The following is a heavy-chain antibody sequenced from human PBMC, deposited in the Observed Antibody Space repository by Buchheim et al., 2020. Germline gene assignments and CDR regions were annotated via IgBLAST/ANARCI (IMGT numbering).Heavy chain of an antibody. D-gene: IGHD3-3*01. V-gene: IGHV4-4*02. J-gene: IGHJ4*02. CDR3: ARPFRSGYWPFDS. CDR1: GVSISSTSY. CDR2: IHHTGST. Sequence: QVQLQESGPGLAKPSGTLSLTCAVSGVSISSTSYWSWVRQPPGKGLEWIGEIHHTGSTHYNPSLQSRVTISIDKSKNHYSLKVTSVTAADTAVYYCARPFRSGYWPFDSWGQGTL.